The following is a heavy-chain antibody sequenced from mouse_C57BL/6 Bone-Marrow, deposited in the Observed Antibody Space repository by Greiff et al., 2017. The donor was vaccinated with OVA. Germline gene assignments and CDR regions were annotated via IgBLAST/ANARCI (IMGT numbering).Heavy chain of an antibody. J-gene: IGHJ1*03. CDR2: ISSGGSYT. Sequence: EVMLVESGGDLVKPGGSLKLSCAASGFTFSSYGMSWVRQPPDKRLEWVATISSGGSYTYYPDSVKGRFTISRDNAKNTLYLQMSNMKSEDTTMYYCARHVLCQYWYFDVWGTGTTVTVSS. V-gene: IGHV5-6*01. D-gene: IGHD6-1*01. CDR1: GFTFSSYG. CDR3: ARHVLCQYWYFDV.